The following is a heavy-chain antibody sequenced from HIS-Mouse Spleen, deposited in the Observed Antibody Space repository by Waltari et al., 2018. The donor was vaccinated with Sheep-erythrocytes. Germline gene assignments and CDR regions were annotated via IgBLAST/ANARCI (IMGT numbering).Heavy chain of an antibody. CDR2: ISSSSSYI. J-gene: IGHJ3*02. D-gene: IGHD6-6*01. Sequence: EVQLVESGGGLVKPGGSLRLSCAASGFTFSSYSMNWVRQAPGKGLEWVSSISSSSSYIYYADSVKGRFTISRDNAKNSLYLQMNSLRAEDTALYYCARDSTSDAFDIWGQGTMVTVSS. V-gene: IGHV3-21*01. CDR3: ARDSTSDAFDI. CDR1: GFTFSSYS.